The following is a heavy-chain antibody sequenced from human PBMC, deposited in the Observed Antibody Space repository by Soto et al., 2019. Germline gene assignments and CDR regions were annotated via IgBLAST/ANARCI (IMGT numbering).Heavy chain of an antibody. J-gene: IGHJ4*02. CDR3: ARGHWSDRFLN. D-gene: IGHD2-8*02. CDR1: GESFNGYY. Sequence: QVRLQQWGAGLLKPSETLSLTCAVYGESFNGYYWSWIRQPPGTGLEWIGEVSHDGRTHYNPSLAGRVTXSXXTAKNQFSLILNSVTAADTSVYSCARGHWSDRFLNWGQGALVTVS. V-gene: IGHV4-34*02. CDR2: VSHDGRT.